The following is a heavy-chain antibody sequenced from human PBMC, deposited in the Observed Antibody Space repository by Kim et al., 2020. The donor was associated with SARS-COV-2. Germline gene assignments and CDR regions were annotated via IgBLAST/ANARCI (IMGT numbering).Heavy chain of an antibody. V-gene: IGHV1-69*13. CDR2: IIPIIGTV. CDR3: ASKRFPTFDGGWLNYSDP. CDR1: GGTFNSHT. J-gene: IGHJ5*02. Sequence: SVKVSCKASGGTFNSHTINWVRQAPGQGLEWMGGIIPIIGTVKYAQKFQGRVTITADESTTTAYMELSSLRSEDTAVYYCASKRFPTFDGGWLNYSDPW. D-gene: IGHD3-9*01.